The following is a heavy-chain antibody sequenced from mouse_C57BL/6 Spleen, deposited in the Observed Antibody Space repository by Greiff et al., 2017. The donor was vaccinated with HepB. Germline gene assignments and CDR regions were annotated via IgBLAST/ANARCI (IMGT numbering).Heavy chain of an antibody. CDR3: ARWVYYDYDGYAMDY. V-gene: IGHV1-42*01. D-gene: IGHD2-4*01. Sequence: EVQLQESGPELVKPGASVKISCKASGYSFTGYYMNWVKQSPEKSLEWIGEINPSTGGTTYNQKFKAKATLTVDKSSSTAYMQLKSLTSEDSAVYYCARWVYYDYDGYAMDYWGQGTSVTVSS. CDR1: GYSFTGYY. J-gene: IGHJ4*01. CDR2: INPSTGGT.